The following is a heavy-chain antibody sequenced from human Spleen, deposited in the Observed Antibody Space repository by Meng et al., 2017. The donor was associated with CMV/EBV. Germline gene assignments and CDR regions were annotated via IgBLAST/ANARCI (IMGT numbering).Heavy chain of an antibody. D-gene: IGHD3-22*01. Sequence: SYYWGWIRQPPGKGLEWIGSIYYSGSTYYNPSLKSRVTISVDTSKNQFSLKLSSVTAADTAVYYCASSYYYDSSGYYFGGRFRFDPWGQGTLVTVSS. CDR1: SYY. CDR3: ASSYYYDSSGYYFGGRFRFDP. V-gene: IGHV4-39*07. J-gene: IGHJ5*02. CDR2: IYYSGST.